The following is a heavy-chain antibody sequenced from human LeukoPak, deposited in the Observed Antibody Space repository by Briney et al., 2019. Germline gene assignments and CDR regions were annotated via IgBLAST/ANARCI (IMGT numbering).Heavy chain of an antibody. CDR3: ARDSSGWLDSFDY. J-gene: IGHJ4*02. D-gene: IGHD6-19*01. Sequence: SETLSLTCTVSGGSISSSSYYWGWIRQPPGTGLEWIGSIYYSGSTYYNPSLKSRVTISVDTSKNQFSLKLSSVTAADTAVYYCARDSSGWLDSFDYWGQGTLVTVSS. CDR2: IYYSGST. CDR1: GGSISSSSYY. V-gene: IGHV4-39*07.